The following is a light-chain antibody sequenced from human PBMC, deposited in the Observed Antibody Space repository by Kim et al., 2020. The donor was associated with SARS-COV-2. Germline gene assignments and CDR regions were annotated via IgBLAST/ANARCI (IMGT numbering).Light chain of an antibody. J-gene: IGLJ1*01. V-gene: IGLV3-21*04. CDR2: YDS. CDR1: DIGVKS. Sequence: ARGKTARITCGGNDIGVKSVHWYQRKPGQAPVLVIHYDSDRPSGIPERFSGSNSGNTATLTISRVEAGDEADYYCQVWDSRSDLYVFGIGTKVTVL. CDR3: QVWDSRSDLYV.